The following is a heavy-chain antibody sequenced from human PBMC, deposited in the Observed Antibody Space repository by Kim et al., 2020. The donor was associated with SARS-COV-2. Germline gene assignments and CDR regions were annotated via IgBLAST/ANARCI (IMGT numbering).Heavy chain of an antibody. V-gene: IGHV3-30*04. CDR1: GFTFSSYA. CDR2: ISYDGSNK. Sequence: GGSLRLSCAASGFTFSSYAMHWVRQAPGKGLEWVAVISYDGSNKYYADSVKGRFTISRDNSKNTLYLQMNSLRAEDTAVYYCARVGSGWDLYANLYYYDSSGYYSDSQPYYYYYGMDVWGQGTTVTVSS. D-gene: IGHD3-22*01. J-gene: IGHJ6*02. CDR3: ARVGSGWDLYANLYYYDSSGYYSDSQPYYYYYGMDV.